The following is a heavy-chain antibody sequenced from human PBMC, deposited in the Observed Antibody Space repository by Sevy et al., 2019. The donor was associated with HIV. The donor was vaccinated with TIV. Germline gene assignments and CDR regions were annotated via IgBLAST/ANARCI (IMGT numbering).Heavy chain of an antibody. CDR2: IYYSGST. V-gene: IGHV4-39*02. Sequence: SETLSLTCTVSGDSLSSNDYYWAWIRQPPGKGLDWIGSIYYSGSTYYNPSLKSRVTISVDTSKNQFSLKLRSVTAADTAVYYCAREGPRKAQFDYWGQGTLVTVSS. CDR3: AREGPRKAQFDY. J-gene: IGHJ4*02. CDR1: GDSLSSNDYY.